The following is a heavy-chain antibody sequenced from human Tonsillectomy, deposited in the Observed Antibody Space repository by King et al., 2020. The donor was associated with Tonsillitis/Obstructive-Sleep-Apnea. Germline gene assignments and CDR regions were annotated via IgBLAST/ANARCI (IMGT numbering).Heavy chain of an antibody. CDR3: ATRNYDFWSGYYKTFDY. J-gene: IGHJ4*02. Sequence: VQLQQWGAGLLKPSETLSLTCAVYGGSFSGYYWSWIRQPPGKGLEWIGEINHSGSTNYNPSLKSRVTISVDTSKNQFSLKLSSVTAADTAVYYRATRNYDFWSGYYKTFDYWGQGTLVTVSS. V-gene: IGHV4-34*01. CDR1: GGSFSGYY. CDR2: INHSGST. D-gene: IGHD3-3*01.